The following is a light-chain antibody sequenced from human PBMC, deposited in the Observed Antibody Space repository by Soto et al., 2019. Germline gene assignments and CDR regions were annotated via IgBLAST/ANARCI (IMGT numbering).Light chain of an antibody. CDR1: SSDVGGYNY. CDR2: GVT. Sequence: QSALTQPASVSGSPGQSITISCTGTSSDVGGYNYVSWYQHHPGKAPELIIYGVTNRPSGISLRFSGSKSGNTASLTISGVQAEDEADYYCTSYTSTGAPVLFGGGTKLTVL. J-gene: IGLJ2*01. V-gene: IGLV2-14*03. CDR3: TSYTSTGAPVL.